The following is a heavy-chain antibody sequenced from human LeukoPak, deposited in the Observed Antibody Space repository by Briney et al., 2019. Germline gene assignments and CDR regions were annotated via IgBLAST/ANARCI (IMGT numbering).Heavy chain of an antibody. J-gene: IGHJ4*02. CDR1: GYTFTSYY. CDR3: ARGCYDILTGYCFDY. D-gene: IGHD3-9*01. V-gene: IGHV1-46*03. Sequence: ASVKVSFKASGYTFTSYYMHWVRQAPGQGREWVGIINPSGGSTSYAQKFQGRVTMTRDTSTSTVYMELSSLRSEDTAVYYCARGCYDILTGYCFDYWGQGTLVTVSS. CDR2: INPSGGST.